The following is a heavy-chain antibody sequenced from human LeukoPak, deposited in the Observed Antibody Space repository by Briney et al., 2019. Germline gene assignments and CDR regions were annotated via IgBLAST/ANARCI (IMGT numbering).Heavy chain of an antibody. CDR1: GGSFSGYY. V-gene: IGHV4-34*01. CDR3: ARSRYCSSTSCYRYYYYMDV. Sequence: SETLSLTCAVYGGSFSGYYWSWIRQPPGKGLEWIGEINHSGSTNYNPSLKSRVTISVDTSKNQFSLKLSSVTAADTAVYYGARSRYCSSTSCYRYYYYMDVWGKGTTVTVSS. CDR2: INHSGST. J-gene: IGHJ6*03. D-gene: IGHD2-2*02.